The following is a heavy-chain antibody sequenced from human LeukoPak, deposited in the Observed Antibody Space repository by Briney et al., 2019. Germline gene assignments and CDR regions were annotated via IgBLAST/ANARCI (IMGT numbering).Heavy chain of an antibody. Sequence: GGSLRLSCAASGFTFSNAWMSWVRQAPGKGLEWVAVISFDGSDKYYADSVKGRFTISRDNSKNTLYLQMNSLRAEDTAVYYCARRWYFDLWGRGTLVTVSS. CDR2: ISFDGSDK. J-gene: IGHJ2*01. V-gene: IGHV3-30*03. CDR3: ARRWYFDL. CDR1: GFTFSNAW. D-gene: IGHD5-24*01.